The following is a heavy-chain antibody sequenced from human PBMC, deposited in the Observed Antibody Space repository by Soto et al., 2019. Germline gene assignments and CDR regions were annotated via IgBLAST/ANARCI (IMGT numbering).Heavy chain of an antibody. CDR3: ACWGHIVPVAPSDFDR. V-gene: IGHV3-74*01. D-gene: IGHD2-8*02. J-gene: IGHJ4*02. Sequence: PGWSLRLSCAAPGFPFTNYWMNLVRQTPGKGLMWVSRISPDGSDVGYADSVEGRFTVSRDNAKNTLYLQMHSLRAEDTAMYYCACWGHIVPVAPSDFDRWGQGTLVTVSS. CDR2: ISPDGSDV. CDR1: GFPFTNYW.